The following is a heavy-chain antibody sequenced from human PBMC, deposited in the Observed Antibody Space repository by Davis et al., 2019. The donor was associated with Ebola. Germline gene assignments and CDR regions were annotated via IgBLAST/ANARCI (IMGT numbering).Heavy chain of an antibody. CDR1: GYTFTNYG. Sequence: ASVKVSCKTSGYTFTNYGITWVRQAPGQGLEWMGWINPHNGNTNYAQNVQGRVTMTTDTSTSTAYMEVGSLRSDDTAVYYCARWVFLRGSGSYVDYWGQGTLVTVSS. CDR3: ARWVFLRGSGSYVDY. CDR2: INPHNGNT. V-gene: IGHV1-18*04. D-gene: IGHD3-10*01. J-gene: IGHJ4*02.